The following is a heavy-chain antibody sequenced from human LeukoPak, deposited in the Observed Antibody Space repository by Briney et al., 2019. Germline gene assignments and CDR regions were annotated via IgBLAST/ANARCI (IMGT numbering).Heavy chain of an antibody. V-gene: IGHV4-30-2*01. D-gene: IGHD1-1*01. CDR3: ARGPTGTRGP. Sequence: SETLSLTCTVSGGSISSGDYYWSWIRQPPGKGLEWIGYIYHSGSTYYNPSLKSRVTISVDRSKNQFSLKLSSVTAADTAVYYCARGPTGTRGPWGQGTLVTVSS. CDR1: GGSISSGDYY. CDR2: IYHSGST. J-gene: IGHJ5*02.